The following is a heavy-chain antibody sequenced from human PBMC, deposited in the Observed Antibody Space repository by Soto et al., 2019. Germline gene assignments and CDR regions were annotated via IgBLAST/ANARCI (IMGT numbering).Heavy chain of an antibody. CDR2: IYYSGST. J-gene: IGHJ4*02. D-gene: IGHD2-15*01. Sequence: QLQLQESGPGLVKPSETLSLTCTVSGGSISSSSYYWGWIRQPPGKGLEWIGSIYYSGSTYYNPSPKSRVTRSVETSKNQFSRKLSSVTAADTAVYYCARHTPAISISDHWGQGTLVTVSS. V-gene: IGHV4-39*01. CDR3: ARHTPAISISDH. CDR1: GGSISSSSYY.